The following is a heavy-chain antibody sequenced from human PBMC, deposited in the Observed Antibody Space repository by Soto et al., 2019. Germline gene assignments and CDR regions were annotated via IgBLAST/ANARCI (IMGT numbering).Heavy chain of an antibody. Sequence: PGGSLRLSCAASGFTFSGSAMHWVRQASGKGLEWVGRIRSKANSYATAYAASVKGRFTISRDDSKNTAYLQMNSLKTEDTAVYYCTRMPFPYDSSGYYYEEYFQHWGQGTLVTVSS. CDR1: GFTFSGSA. CDR3: TRMPFPYDSSGYYYEEYFQH. J-gene: IGHJ1*01. D-gene: IGHD3-22*01. V-gene: IGHV3-73*01. CDR2: IRSKANSYAT.